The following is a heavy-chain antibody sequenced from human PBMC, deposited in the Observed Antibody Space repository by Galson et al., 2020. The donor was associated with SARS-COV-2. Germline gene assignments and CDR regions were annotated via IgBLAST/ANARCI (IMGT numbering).Heavy chain of an antibody. CDR3: ARDEGGRDAAPWESYGVDV. Sequence: SETLSLTCTVSGVSIGSRTYYWGWIRQPPGKGLEWHGRMSHSGRTYYNPALKSRVTISIDTSKKQFSLKVNSVTAADTAVYYCARDEGGRDAAPWESYGVDVWGQGITVTV. D-gene: IGHD1-26*01. V-gene: IGHV4-39*07. CDR2: MSHSGRT. J-gene: IGHJ6*02. CDR1: GVSIGSRTYY.